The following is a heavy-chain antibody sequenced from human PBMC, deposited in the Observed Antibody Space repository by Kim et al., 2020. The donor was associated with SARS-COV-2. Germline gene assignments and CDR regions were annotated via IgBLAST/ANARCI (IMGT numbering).Heavy chain of an antibody. CDR3: ARQRTIFGVVIGYYFDY. V-gene: IGHV4-39*01. CDR1: GGSISSSSYY. CDR2: IYYSGST. D-gene: IGHD3-3*01. J-gene: IGHJ4*02. Sequence: SETLSLTCTVSGGSISSSSYYWGWIRQPPGKGLEWIGSIYYSGSTYYNPSLKSRVTISVDTSKNQFSLKLSSVTAADTAVYYCARQRTIFGVVIGYYFDYWGQGTLVTVSS.